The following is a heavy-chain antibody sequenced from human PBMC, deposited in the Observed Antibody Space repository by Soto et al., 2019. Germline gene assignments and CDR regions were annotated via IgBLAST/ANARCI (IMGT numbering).Heavy chain of an antibody. J-gene: IGHJ4*02. D-gene: IGHD3-10*01. V-gene: IGHV1-69*02. CDR2: IIPILGIA. Sequence: QVQLVQSGAEVKKPGSSVKVSCKASGGTFSSYTISWVRQAPGQGLEWMGRIIPILGIANYAQKFQGRVTITADKSTSTAYMELSSLRSEDTAVYYCAGALWFRATRRYFDYWGQGTLVTVSS. CDR1: GGTFSSYT. CDR3: AGALWFRATRRYFDY.